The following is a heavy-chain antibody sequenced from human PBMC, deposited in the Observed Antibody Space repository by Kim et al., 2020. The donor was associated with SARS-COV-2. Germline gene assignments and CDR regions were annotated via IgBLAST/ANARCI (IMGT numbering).Heavy chain of an antibody. CDR1: GFTFSSYS. V-gene: IGHV3-21*01. CDR2: ISSSSSYI. Sequence: GGSLRLSCAASGFTFSSYSMNWVRQAPGKGLEWVSSISSSSSYIYYADSVKGRFTISRDNAKNSLYLQMNSLRAEDTAVYYCASSWFGELFRVWGQGTTVTVSS. J-gene: IGHJ6*02. D-gene: IGHD3-10*01. CDR3: ASSWFGELFRV.